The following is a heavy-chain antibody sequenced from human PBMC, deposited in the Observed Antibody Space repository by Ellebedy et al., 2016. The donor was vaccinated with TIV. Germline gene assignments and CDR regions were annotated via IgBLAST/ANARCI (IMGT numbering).Heavy chain of an antibody. J-gene: IGHJ3*02. CDR3: ARGRASAFDI. CDR1: GDSVSPNGVA. CDR2: TYYRSQWFS. V-gene: IGHV6-1*01. Sequence: SQTLSLTCVISGDSVSPNGVAWNLIRLSPSRGLEWLGRTYYRSQWFSESAVSVKGRVTINPDASKNQFYLQLDSVSPEDTALYYCARGRASAFDIWGQGTMVTVSS.